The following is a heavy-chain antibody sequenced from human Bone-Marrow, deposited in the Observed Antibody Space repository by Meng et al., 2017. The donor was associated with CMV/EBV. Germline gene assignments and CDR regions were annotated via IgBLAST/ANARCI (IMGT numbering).Heavy chain of an antibody. CDR1: GGSISSYY. CDR2: IYYSGST. CDR3: ARKRKDSSGWYSYYGMDV. D-gene: IGHD6-19*01. V-gene: IGHV4-59*01. Sequence: SETLSLTCTVSGGSISSYYWSWIRQPPGKGLEWIGYIYYSGSTNYNPSLKSRVTISVDTSKNQFSLKLSSVTAADTAVYYCARKRKDSSGWYSYYGMDVWGQGTTVTVSS. J-gene: IGHJ6*02.